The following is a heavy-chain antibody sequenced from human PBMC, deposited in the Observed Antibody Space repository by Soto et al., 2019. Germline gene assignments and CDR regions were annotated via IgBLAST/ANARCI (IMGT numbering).Heavy chain of an antibody. CDR2: INAGNGNT. D-gene: IGHD5-12*01. J-gene: IGHJ4*02. V-gene: IGHV1-3*01. Sequence: ASVKVSCKASGYTFTSYAMHWVRQAPGQRLEWMGWINAGNGNTKYSQKFQGRVTITRDTSASTAYMELSSLRSEDTAVYYCAGGDGYNQNFDYWGQGTLVTVSS. CDR1: GYTFTSYA. CDR3: AGGDGYNQNFDY.